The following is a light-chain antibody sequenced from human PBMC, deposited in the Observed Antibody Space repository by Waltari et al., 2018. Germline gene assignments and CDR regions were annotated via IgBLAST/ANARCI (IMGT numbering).Light chain of an antibody. J-gene: IGKJ2*01. CDR3: QQSYSTXYT. CDR1: QSISSY. CDR2: AAS. Sequence: DIXMTQSPSSLSXSVGDRVTITCRASQSISSYLNWYQQKPGKAPKPLIYAASSLQSGVPSXXSGXXSGXXFTLXISSXQPEDFATYYCQQSYSTXYTFGQXXKLEIK. V-gene: IGKV1-39*01.